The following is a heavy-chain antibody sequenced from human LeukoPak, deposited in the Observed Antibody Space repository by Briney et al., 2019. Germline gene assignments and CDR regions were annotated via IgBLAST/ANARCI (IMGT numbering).Heavy chain of an antibody. CDR3: ARDRGGYGAQQDY. CDR1: GGSISSGDYY. J-gene: IGHJ4*02. CDR2: IYYSGGT. D-gene: IGHD3-16*01. Sequence: SSQTLSLTCTVSGGSISSGDYYWSWIRQPPGKGLEWIGYIYYSGGTYSNPSLKSRVTMSVATSKNQFSLKLSSVTAADTAVYYCARDRGGYGAQQDYWGQGTLVTVSS. V-gene: IGHV4-30-4*08.